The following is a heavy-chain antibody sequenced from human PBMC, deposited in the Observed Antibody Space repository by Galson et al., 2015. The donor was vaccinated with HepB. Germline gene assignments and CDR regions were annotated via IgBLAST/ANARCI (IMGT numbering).Heavy chain of an antibody. CDR2: ISWNSGSI. CDR1: GFTFDDYA. J-gene: IGHJ5*02. CDR3: AKGEAPELLYWFDP. V-gene: IGHV3-9*01. Sequence: SLRLSCAASGFTFDDYAMHWVRQAPGKGLEWVSGISWNSGSIGYADSMKGRFTISRDNAKNSLYLQMNSLRAEDTALYYCAKGEAPELLYWFDPWGQGTLVTVSS. D-gene: IGHD2-2*01.